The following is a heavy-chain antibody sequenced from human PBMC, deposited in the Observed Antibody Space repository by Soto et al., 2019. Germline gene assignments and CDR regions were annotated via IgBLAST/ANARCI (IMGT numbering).Heavy chain of an antibody. CDR3: ARGDYYDSSGYYVDFDY. J-gene: IGHJ4*02. CDR1: GFTFSSYS. Sequence: ESGGGLVQPGGSLRLSCAASGFTFSSYSMNWVRQAPGKGLEWVSYISSSSSTIYYADSVKGRFTISRDNAKNSLYLQMNSLRDEDTAVYYCARGDYYDSSGYYVDFDYWGQGTLVTVSS. CDR2: ISSSSSTI. D-gene: IGHD3-22*01. V-gene: IGHV3-48*02.